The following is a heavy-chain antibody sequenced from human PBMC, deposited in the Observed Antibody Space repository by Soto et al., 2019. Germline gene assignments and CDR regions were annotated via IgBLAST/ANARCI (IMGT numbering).Heavy chain of an antibody. J-gene: IGHJ4*02. Sequence: SETLSLTCGVTGGSFNGYFWTWIRQPPGKGLEWLGQINPSGSTNDNPSLKSRVIMSVDTSKNRVSLNLLSVTAADTAVYYCARGLIALGGTVSHWGRGTLVT. CDR3: ARGLIALGGTVSH. D-gene: IGHD1-26*01. CDR1: GGSFNGYF. CDR2: INPSGST. V-gene: IGHV4-34*01.